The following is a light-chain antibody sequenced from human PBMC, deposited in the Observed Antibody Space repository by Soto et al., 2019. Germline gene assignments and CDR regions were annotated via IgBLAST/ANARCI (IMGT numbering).Light chain of an antibody. V-gene: IGLV2-14*01. Sequence: QSVLTQPASVSGSPGQSITISCTGTSSDVGGYNYVSWYQQHPGKAPKLMIYDVSNRPSGVSNRFSGSKSGNTASLTISGLQAEDEADSYCSSYTSSSTLAVFGGGTKVTVL. J-gene: IGLJ2*01. CDR2: DVS. CDR3: SSYTSSSTLAV. CDR1: SSDVGGYNY.